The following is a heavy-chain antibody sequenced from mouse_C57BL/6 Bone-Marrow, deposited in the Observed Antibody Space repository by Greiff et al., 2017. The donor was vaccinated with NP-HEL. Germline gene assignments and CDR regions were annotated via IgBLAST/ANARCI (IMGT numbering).Heavy chain of an antibody. CDR1: GYAFSGSW. J-gene: IGHJ2*01. V-gene: IGHV1-82*01. CDR3: ARGSFFDY. Sequence: VQLQQSGPELVKPGASVKISCKASGYAFSGSWMNWVKQRPGQGLEWIGRIYPGDGDTNYNGKFKGKATLTADTSSSTAYMQLSSLTSEDSAVYFCARGSFFDYWGQGTTLTVSS. CDR2: IYPGDGDT.